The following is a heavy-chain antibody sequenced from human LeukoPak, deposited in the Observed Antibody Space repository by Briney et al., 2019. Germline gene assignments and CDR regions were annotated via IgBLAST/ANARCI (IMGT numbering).Heavy chain of an antibody. D-gene: IGHD2-21*01. CDR2: ITDNSDNT. J-gene: IGHJ4*02. Sequence: QPGGSLRLSCAASGFTFSSYAMSWVRQTPGKGLDWVSAITDNSDNTYYSDSVKGRFSISRDNSKNTLYLQMNSLRVEDTAVYYCASCGGDCYTVDYWGQGVLVTVSS. CDR1: GFTFSSYA. V-gene: IGHV3-23*01. CDR3: ASCGGDCYTVDY.